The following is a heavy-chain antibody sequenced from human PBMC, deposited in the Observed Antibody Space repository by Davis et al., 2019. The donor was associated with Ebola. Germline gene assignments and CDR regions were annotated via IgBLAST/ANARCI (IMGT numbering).Heavy chain of an antibody. V-gene: IGHV3-33*08. D-gene: IGHD5-24*01. CDR1: GFTFSYYA. CDR3: ANMREWLPTGAFDI. J-gene: IGHJ3*02. Sequence: GESLKISCAASGFTFSYYAMHWVRQAPGKGLEWVVVIWYDGSNKYYADSVKGRFTISRDNSKNTLYLQMHSLRAEDTAVYYCANMREWLPTGAFDIWGQGTMVTVSS. CDR2: IWYDGSNK.